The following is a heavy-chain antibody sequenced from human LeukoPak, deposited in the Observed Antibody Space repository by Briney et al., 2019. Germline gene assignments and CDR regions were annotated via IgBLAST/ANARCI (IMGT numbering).Heavy chain of an antibody. Sequence: SVKVSCKASGGTFSSYTISWVRQAPGQGLEWMGRIIPILGIANYAQKFQGRVTITADKSTSTAYIELSSLRSEDTAVYYCAGWPQVVPFHARFDPWGQGTLVTVSS. D-gene: IGHD2-2*01. J-gene: IGHJ5*02. CDR3: AGWPQVVPFHARFDP. CDR1: GGTFSSYT. V-gene: IGHV1-69*02. CDR2: IIPILGIA.